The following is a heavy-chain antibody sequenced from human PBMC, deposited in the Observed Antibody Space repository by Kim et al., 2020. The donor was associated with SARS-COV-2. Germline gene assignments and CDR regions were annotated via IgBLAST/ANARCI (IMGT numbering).Heavy chain of an antibody. Sequence: FQGRVTITADASTSTAYMELSSLRSEDTAVYYCARLNALYDSSGGDFDYWGQGTLVTVSS. D-gene: IGHD3-22*01. V-gene: IGHV1-69*01. J-gene: IGHJ4*02. CDR3: ARLNALYDSSGGDFDY.